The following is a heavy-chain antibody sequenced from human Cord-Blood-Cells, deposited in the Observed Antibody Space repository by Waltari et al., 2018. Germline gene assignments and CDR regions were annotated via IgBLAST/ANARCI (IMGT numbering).Heavy chain of an antibody. Sequence: EVQLVASGGGLLQPGGSLRLSCAAPGFTVSSNYTSWFRQAPGKGLECVSVTYSGGSTYYADSVKGRFTISRDNSKNTLYLQMNSLRAEDTAVYYCARGGPRGITGIDYWGQGTLVTVSS. V-gene: IGHV3-53*01. J-gene: IGHJ4*02. CDR3: ARGGPRGITGIDY. D-gene: IGHD1-20*01. CDR1: GFTVSSNY. CDR2: TYSGGST.